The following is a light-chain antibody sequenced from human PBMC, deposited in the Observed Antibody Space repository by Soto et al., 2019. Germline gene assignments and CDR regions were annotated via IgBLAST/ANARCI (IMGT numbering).Light chain of an antibody. Sequence: EILLTQSPCTLSLSPGERATLSRRASQSVSSSYLACYQQKPGQAPRLLIYGASSRATGIPDRFSGSGSGTDFTLTISRLEPEDFAVYYCHQYGSSPTTLGQGTKVDIK. CDR1: QSVSSSY. V-gene: IGKV3-20*01. CDR3: HQYGSSPTT. J-gene: IGKJ1*01. CDR2: GAS.